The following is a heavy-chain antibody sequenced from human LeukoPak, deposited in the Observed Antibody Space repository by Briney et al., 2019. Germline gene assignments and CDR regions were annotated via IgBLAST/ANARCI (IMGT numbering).Heavy chain of an antibody. V-gene: IGHV3-23*01. CDR2: ISGSGGST. D-gene: IGHD2-2*01. CDR1: GFTFSSYA. J-gene: IGHJ3*02. CDR3: ARADCSSTSCYGIAAQSAFDI. Sequence: PEGSLRLSCAASGFTFSSYAMSWVRQAPGKGLEWVSAISGSGGSTYYADSVKGRFTISRDNSKNTLYLQMNSLRAEDTAVYYCARADCSSTSCYGIAAQSAFDIWGQGTMVTVSS.